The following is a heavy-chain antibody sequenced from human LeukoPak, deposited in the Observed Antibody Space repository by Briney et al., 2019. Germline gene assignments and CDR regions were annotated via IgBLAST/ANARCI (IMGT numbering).Heavy chain of an antibody. J-gene: IGHJ4*02. CDR1: GGSFSGYY. V-gene: IGHV4-34*01. CDR2: INHSGST. D-gene: IGHD6-19*01. Sequence: PSETLSLTCAVYGGSFSGYYWSWIRQPPGKGLEWIGEINHSGSTNYNPSLKSRVTISVDTSKNQFSLKLSSVTAADTAVHYCARKRRGYSSGWYDYWGQGTLVTVSS. CDR3: ARKRRGYSSGWYDY.